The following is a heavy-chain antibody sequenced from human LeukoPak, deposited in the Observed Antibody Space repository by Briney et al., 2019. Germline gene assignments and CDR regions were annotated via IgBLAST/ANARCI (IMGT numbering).Heavy chain of an antibody. D-gene: IGHD3-10*01. CDR1: GYTFTSYG. CDR2: ISAYNGNT. CDR3: ARITTVRGVIITFGY. Sequence: ASVKVSCKASGYTFTSYGISWVRQAPGQGLEWMGWISAYNGNTNYAQKLQGRVTMTTDTSTSTAYMELRSLRSDDTAVYYCARITTVRGVIITFGYWGQGTLVTVSS. V-gene: IGHV1-18*01. J-gene: IGHJ4*02.